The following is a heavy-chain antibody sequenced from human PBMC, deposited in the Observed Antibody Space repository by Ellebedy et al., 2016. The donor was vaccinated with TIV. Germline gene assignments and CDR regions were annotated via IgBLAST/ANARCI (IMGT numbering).Heavy chain of an antibody. CDR3: ARDGTVLVPAADMDV. CDR2: GSHSGST. D-gene: IGHD2-2*01. Sequence: WVRQAPGKGLAWTGSGSHSGSTFYNPSLKSRVSISVDTTKNQFSLRLASVTAADTAVYYCARDGTVLVPAADMDVWGKGTTVTVSS. V-gene: IGHV4-38-2*02. J-gene: IGHJ6*03.